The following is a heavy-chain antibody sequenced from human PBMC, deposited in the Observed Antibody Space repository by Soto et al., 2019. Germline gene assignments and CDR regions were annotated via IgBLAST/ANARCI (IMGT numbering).Heavy chain of an antibody. D-gene: IGHD2-2*01. V-gene: IGHV3-23*01. CDR1: GFTFSSYA. CDR2: ISGSGGST. Sequence: GGSLRLSCAAPGFTFSSYAMSWVRQAPGKGLEWVSAISGSGGSTYYADSVKGRFTISRDNSKNTLYLQMNSLRAEDTAVYYCAKPLPITIVVVPAAYYFDYWGQGTLVTVSS. J-gene: IGHJ4*02. CDR3: AKPLPITIVVVPAAYYFDY.